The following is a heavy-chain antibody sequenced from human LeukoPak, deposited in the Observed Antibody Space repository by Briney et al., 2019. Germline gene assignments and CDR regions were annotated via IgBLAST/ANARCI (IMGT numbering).Heavy chain of an antibody. D-gene: IGHD6-13*01. CDR2: IYYSGST. J-gene: IGHJ6*02. CDR3: ARGLRYSSSWYYYGMDV. CDR1: GGSISSYY. Sequence: SETLSLTCTFSGGSISSYYWSWIRQPPGKGLEWIGYIYYSGSTNYNPSLKSRVTISVDTSKNQFSLKLSSVTAADTAVYYCARGLRYSSSWYYYGMDVWGQGTTVTVSS. V-gene: IGHV4-59*08.